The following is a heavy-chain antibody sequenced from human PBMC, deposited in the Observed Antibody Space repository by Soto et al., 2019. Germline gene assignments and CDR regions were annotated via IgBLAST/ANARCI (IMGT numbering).Heavy chain of an antibody. CDR1: GGSMSSYY. CDR3: ARDSVGSGYD. D-gene: IGHD5-12*01. Sequence: SETLSLTCAVSGGSMSSYYWSWIRQPPGKRPEWIGYIYYSGYTNYNPSLKSRVTISVDTSKNQFSLKLSSVTAADTAVYYCARDSVGSGYDWGQGTLVTVSS. J-gene: IGHJ4*02. V-gene: IGHV4-59*01. CDR2: IYYSGYT.